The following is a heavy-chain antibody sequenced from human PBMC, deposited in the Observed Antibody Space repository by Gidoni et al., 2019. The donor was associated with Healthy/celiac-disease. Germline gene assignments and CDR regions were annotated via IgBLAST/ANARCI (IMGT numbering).Heavy chain of an antibody. CDR2: IYYSGST. J-gene: IGHJ6*02. CDR3: ARSGGLQYDYYYGMDV. V-gene: IGHV4-39*01. Sequence: QLQLQESGPGLVKPSETLSLTCTVSGGSISSSRYYWGWIRQPPGKGLEWIGSIYYSGSTYYNPSLKSRVTISVDTSKNQFSLKLSSVTAADTAVYYCARSGGLQYDYYYGMDVWGQGTTVTVSS. CDR1: GGSISSSRYY. D-gene: IGHD1-26*01.